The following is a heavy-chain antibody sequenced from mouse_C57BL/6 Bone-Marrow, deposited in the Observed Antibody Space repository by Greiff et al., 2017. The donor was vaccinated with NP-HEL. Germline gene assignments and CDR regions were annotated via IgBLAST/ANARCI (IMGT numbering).Heavy chain of an antibody. CDR2: INPSSGYT. J-gene: IGHJ4*01. Sequence: QVQLKESGSELAKPGASVKLSCKASGYTFTSYWMHWVKQRPGQGLEWIGYINPSSGYTKYNQKFKDKATLTADKSSSTAYMQLSSLTYEDSAVYYCARKITTVVATDAMDYWGQGTSVTVSS. D-gene: IGHD1-1*01. CDR1: GYTFTSYW. CDR3: ARKITTVVATDAMDY. V-gene: IGHV1-7*01.